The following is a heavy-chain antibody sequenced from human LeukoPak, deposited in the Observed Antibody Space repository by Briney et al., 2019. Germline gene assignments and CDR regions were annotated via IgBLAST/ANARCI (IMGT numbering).Heavy chain of an antibody. Sequence: EGSLRLSCAASGFTFSSYAMSWVRQAPGKGLDWVSVISVSGGNTYYADSVKGRFTISRDNSKNTLYLQMNSLRAEDTAVYYCAKDRNRLGYCSSTSCLSYMDVWGKGTTVTVSS. D-gene: IGHD2-2*01. V-gene: IGHV3-23*01. CDR2: ISVSGGNT. J-gene: IGHJ6*03. CDR1: GFTFSSYA. CDR3: AKDRNRLGYCSSTSCLSYMDV.